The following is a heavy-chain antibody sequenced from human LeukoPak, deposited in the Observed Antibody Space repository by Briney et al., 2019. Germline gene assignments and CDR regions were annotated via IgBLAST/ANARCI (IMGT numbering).Heavy chain of an antibody. D-gene: IGHD5-12*01. V-gene: IGHV3-23*01. J-gene: IGHJ4*02. CDR3: ANDLSVGLVALSYFDY. CDR1: GFTFSTYA. Sequence: GGSLRLSCAASGFTFSTYAMSWVRQAPGKGLEWVSAISGRGDSTYYAGSVKGRFTISRDNSKNILSLQMNSLRAEDTAVYYCANDLSVGLVALSYFDYWGQGTLVTVSS. CDR2: ISGRGDST.